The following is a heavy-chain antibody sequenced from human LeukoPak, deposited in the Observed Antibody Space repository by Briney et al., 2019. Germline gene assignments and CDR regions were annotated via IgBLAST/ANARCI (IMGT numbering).Heavy chain of an antibody. J-gene: IGHJ4*02. CDR2: ISSGGSYR. CDR3: ARGNYYDSSGYYY. D-gene: IGHD3-22*01. V-gene: IGHV3-11*06. Sequence: PGGSLRLSCAASGFSFSDYYMRWIRQAPGKGLEGVSYISSGGSYRSYADSVKGRFTISRDNAKNSLYLQMNSRRAEDTAVYYCARGNYYDSSGYYYWGQGTLVTVSS. CDR1: GFSFSDYY.